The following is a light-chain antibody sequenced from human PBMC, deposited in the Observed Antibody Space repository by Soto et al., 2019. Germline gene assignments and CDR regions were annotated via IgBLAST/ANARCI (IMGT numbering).Light chain of an antibody. CDR2: RNN. Sequence: QSVLTQPPSASGTPGQRVTISCSGSSSNIGSNYVYWYQQLPGTAPKLLIYRNNQRPSGVPDRFSGSKSGTSASLAISGLRSEDEADYYCAAWDDSLSGHGVFGGGTQLIVL. CDR1: SSNIGSNY. CDR3: AAWDDSLSGHGV. V-gene: IGLV1-47*01. J-gene: IGLJ7*01.